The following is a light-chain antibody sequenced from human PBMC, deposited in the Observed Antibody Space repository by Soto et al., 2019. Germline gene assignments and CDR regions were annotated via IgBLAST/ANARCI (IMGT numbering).Light chain of an antibody. J-gene: IGKJ3*01. CDR2: DAS. CDR3: QQYGSSPPIT. V-gene: IGKV3D-20*01. CDR1: QSVSSRY. Sequence: EIVLTQSPAPLSLSPGERATLSCGASQSVSSRYLAWYQQKPGLAPRLLIYDASSRATGIPDRFSGSGSGTDFTLTISRLEPEDFAVYYCQQYGSSPPITFGPGTKVDIK.